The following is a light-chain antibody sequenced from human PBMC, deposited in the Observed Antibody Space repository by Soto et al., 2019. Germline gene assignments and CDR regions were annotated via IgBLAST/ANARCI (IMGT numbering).Light chain of an antibody. CDR2: EVS. CDR1: SSDVGAYNY. Sequence: QSVLTQPASVSGSPGQSITISCTGTSSDVGAYNYVSWFQQHPGKAPTLIISEVSNRPSGVPDRFSGSKSGNTASLTVSGLQAEDEADYYCSSYAGSSNVFGTGTKVTVL. CDR3: SSYAGSSNV. J-gene: IGLJ1*01. V-gene: IGLV2-8*01.